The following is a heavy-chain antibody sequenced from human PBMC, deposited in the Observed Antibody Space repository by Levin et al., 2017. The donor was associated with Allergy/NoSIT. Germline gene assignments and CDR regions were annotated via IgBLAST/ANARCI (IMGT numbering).Heavy chain of an antibody. Sequence: GGSLRLSCAASGFTFSSYAMHWVRQAPGKGLEWVAVISYDGSNKYYADSVKGRFTISRDNSKNTLYLQMNSLRAEDTAVYYCACIAAAGDFDYWGQGTLVTVSS. J-gene: IGHJ4*02. CDR2: ISYDGSNK. CDR1: GFTFSSYA. CDR3: ACIAAAGDFDY. V-gene: IGHV3-30-3*01. D-gene: IGHD6-13*01.